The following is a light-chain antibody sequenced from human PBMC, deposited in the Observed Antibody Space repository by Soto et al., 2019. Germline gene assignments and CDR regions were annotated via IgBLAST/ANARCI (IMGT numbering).Light chain of an antibody. V-gene: IGLV2-14*01. CDR3: SSYTSSSTYVV. Sequence: QSALTQPASVSGSPGQSITISCTGTSSDFGGYNYVSWYQQHPGKAPQLMIYDVSNRPSGVSNRFSGSKSGNTASLTISGLQAEDEADYYCSSYTSSSTYVVFGGGTKVTVL. CDR1: SSDFGGYNY. J-gene: IGLJ2*01. CDR2: DVS.